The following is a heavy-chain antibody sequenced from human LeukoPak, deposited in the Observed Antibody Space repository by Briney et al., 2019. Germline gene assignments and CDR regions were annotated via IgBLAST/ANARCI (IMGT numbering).Heavy chain of an antibody. D-gene: IGHD3-10*01. CDR1: GFTFSSYA. J-gene: IGHJ6*02. CDR3: AKTGRFGDYGMDV. CDR2: ISGSGGST. V-gene: IGHV3-23*01. Sequence: GGSLRLSCAASGFTFSSYAMSWVRQAPGKGLEWVSAISGSGGSTYYADSVKGRFTISRDNSKNTLYLQMNSLRAEDTALYYCAKTGRFGDYGMDVWGQGTTVTVSS.